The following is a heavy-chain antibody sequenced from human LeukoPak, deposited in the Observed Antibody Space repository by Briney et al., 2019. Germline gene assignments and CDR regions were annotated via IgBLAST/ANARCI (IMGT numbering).Heavy chain of an antibody. D-gene: IGHD6-13*01. J-gene: IGHJ5*02. CDR1: GGSFSGYY. CDR3: ARHLPIAAAGTWWFDP. CDR2: INHSGRT. Sequence: SETLSLTCAVYGGSFSGYYWSWIRQPPGKGLEWIGEINHSGRTNYNPSLKSRVTISVDTSKNQFSLKLSSVTAADTAVYYCARHLPIAAAGTWWFDPWGQGTLVTVSS. V-gene: IGHV4-34*01.